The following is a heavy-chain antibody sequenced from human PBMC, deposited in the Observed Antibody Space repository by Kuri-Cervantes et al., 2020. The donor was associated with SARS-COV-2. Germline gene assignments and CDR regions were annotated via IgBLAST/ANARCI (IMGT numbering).Heavy chain of an antibody. CDR2: ISYDGSNK. D-gene: IGHD4-17*01. V-gene: IGHV3-30-3*01. J-gene: IGHJ4*02. CDR3: AGIYGDYDLDY. Sequence: LSLTCAASGFTFSSYAMHWVRQAPGKGLEWVAVISYDGSNKYYGDSVKGRFTISRDNSKNTRYLQMNSLRAEETAVYYCAGIYGDYDLDYWGQGTLVTVSS. CDR1: GFTFSSYA.